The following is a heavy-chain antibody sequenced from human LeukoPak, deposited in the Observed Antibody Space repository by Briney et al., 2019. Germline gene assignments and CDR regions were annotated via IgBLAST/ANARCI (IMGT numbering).Heavy chain of an antibody. J-gene: IGHJ5*02. CDR3: ARDSRRYGYNP. V-gene: IGHV4-4*07. CDR2: IYTSGST. Sequence: SETLSLTCTVSGGSIRSYYWNWIRQPAGKGLEWIGRIYTSGSTNYNPSLKSRVTMSVDTSKNQFSLKLSSVTAADTAVYYCARDSRRYGYNPWGQGTLVTVSS. CDR1: GGSIRSYY. D-gene: IGHD5-24*01.